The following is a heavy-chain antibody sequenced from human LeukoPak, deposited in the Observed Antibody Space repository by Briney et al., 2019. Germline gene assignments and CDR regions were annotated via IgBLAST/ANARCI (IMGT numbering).Heavy chain of an antibody. J-gene: IGHJ4*02. CDR3: ARGLLWLF. CDR2: IYSGGST. Sequence: PGGSLRLSCAASGFTVSSNYMSWVRQAPGKGLEWVSVIYSGGSTYYADSVKGRFTISRDNAKNSVFLQMNSLRVEDTAVYYCARGLLWLFGGQGTLVTVSS. D-gene: IGHD3-10*01. V-gene: IGHV3-53*01. CDR1: GFTVSSNY.